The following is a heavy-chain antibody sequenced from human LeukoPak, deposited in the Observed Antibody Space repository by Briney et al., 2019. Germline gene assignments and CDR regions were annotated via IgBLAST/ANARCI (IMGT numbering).Heavy chain of an antibody. CDR2: ISWNSGSK. CDR1: GFTFDDYA. J-gene: IGHJ4*02. V-gene: IGHV3-9*01. Sequence: GGSLRLSCAASGFTFDDYAMHWVRQAPGKGLEWVSGISWNSGSKGYADSVKGRFTISRDNSKNTLYLQMNSLRVEDTAIYYCAKNRGAPLWGQGTLVTVSS. CDR3: AKNRGAPL. D-gene: IGHD3-16*01.